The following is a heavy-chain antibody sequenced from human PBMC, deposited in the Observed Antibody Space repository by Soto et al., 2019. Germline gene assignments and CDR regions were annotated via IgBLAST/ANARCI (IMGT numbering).Heavy chain of an antibody. CDR2: ISAYNGNT. V-gene: IGHV1-18*01. D-gene: IGHD3-22*01. J-gene: IGHJ3*01. CDR1: GYTFTSYG. Sequence: QVQLVQSGAEVKKPGASVKVSCKASGYTFTSYGISWVRQAPGQGLEWLGWISAYNGNTNYAQQLQGRVTMTTDTSTSTAYMELRSLISDDTAVYYCARACQGITMIVVADSRAFDLWGQGTMVTVSS. CDR3: ARACQGITMIVVADSRAFDL.